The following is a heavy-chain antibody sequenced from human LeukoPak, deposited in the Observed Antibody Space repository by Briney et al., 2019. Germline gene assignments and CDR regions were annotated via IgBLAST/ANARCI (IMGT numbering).Heavy chain of an antibody. CDR2: IYTSGST. CDR3: ARARSYGSGSNWFDP. Sequence: SETLSPTCTVSGGSISSYYWSWIRQPAGKGLEWIGRIYTSGSTNYNPSLKSRVTMSVDTSKNQFSLKLSSVTAADTAVYYCARARSYGSGSNWFDPWGQGTLVTVSS. J-gene: IGHJ5*02. D-gene: IGHD3-10*01. CDR1: GGSISSYY. V-gene: IGHV4-4*07.